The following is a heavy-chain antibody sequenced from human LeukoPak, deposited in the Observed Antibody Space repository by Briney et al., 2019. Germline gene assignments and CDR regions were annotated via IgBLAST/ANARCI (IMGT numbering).Heavy chain of an antibody. V-gene: IGHV3-23*01. D-gene: IGHD1-26*01. Sequence: GGSLRLSCAASGFTFRSYAMSWVRQAPGKALEWVSAISGSGGSTYYADSVKGRFTISRDNSKNTLYLQMNRLRAEDTAVYYCAKDALVGATTAWFDPWGQGTLVTVSS. CDR2: ISGSGGST. CDR1: GFTFRSYA. CDR3: AKDALVGATTAWFDP. J-gene: IGHJ5*02.